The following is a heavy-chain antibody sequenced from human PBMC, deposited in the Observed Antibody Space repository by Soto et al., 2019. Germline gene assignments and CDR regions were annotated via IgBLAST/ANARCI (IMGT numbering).Heavy chain of an antibody. Sequence: EVQLVESGGGLVKPGGSLRLSCAASGFTFSSYSMNWVRQAPGKGLEWVSSISSSSSYIYYADSVKGRFTISRDNAKNSLYLQMNSLRGEDTAVYYCAPVVARDAFDIWGQGTMVTVSS. J-gene: IGHJ3*02. CDR1: GFTFSSYS. V-gene: IGHV3-21*01. D-gene: IGHD2-21*01. CDR2: ISSSSSYI. CDR3: APVVARDAFDI.